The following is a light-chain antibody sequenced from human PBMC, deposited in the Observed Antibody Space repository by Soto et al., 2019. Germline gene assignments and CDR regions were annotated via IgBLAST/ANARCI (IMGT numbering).Light chain of an antibody. CDR3: QQYGSSPNT. CDR2: GAS. CDR1: QSVSSN. Sequence: EIVMTQSPANLSVSPGERATLSCRASQSVSSNLAWYQQKPGQGPRLLIYGASTRATSIPARFSGSGSGTEFTLTISRLEPEDFAVYYCQQYGSSPNTFGQGTKLEIK. J-gene: IGKJ2*01. V-gene: IGKV3-15*01.